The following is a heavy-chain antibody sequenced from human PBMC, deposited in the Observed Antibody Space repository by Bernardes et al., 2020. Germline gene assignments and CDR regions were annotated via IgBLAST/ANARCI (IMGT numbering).Heavy chain of an antibody. D-gene: IGHD6-19*01. Sequence: ASVKVSCKASGYTFTSYDINWVRQATGQGLEWMGWMNPNSGNTGYAQKFQGRVTMTRNTSISTAYMELSSLRSEDTAVYYCARTVDSSGWYVGYYYYSMDVWGQGTTVTVSS. V-gene: IGHV1-8*01. CDR1: GYTFTSYD. CDR2: MNPNSGNT. CDR3: ARTVDSSGWYVGYYYYSMDV. J-gene: IGHJ6*02.